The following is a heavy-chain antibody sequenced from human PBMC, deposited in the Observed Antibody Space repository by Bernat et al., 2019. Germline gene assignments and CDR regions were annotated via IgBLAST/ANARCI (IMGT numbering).Heavy chain of an antibody. CDR2: IKKDGSEK. Sequence: VQLVESGGGVVQPGRSLRLSCAASGFTFSNYWMSWVRQAPGKGLEWVANIKKDGSEKYYVDSVMGRFTISRDNAKNSLYLQMNSLRAEDTAVYYCARARTPWGYWGQGTLVTVSS. D-gene: IGHD2-15*01. CDR3: ARARTPWGY. V-gene: IGHV3-7*03. J-gene: IGHJ4*02. CDR1: GFTFSNYW.